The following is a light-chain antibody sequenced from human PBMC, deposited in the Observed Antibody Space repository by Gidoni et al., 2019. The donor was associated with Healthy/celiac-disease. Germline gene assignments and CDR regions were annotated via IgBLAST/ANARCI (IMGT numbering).Light chain of an antibody. CDR1: SSDVGGYNY. V-gene: IGLV2-14*01. Sequence: QSALTQPASVSGSPGPSITISCTGTSSDVGGYNYVSWYQQHPGKAPKLMIYDVSNRPSGVSNRFSGSKSGNTASLTISGRQAEDEADYYCSSYTSSSTGVFGTGTKVTVL. CDR3: SSYTSSSTGV. CDR2: DVS. J-gene: IGLJ1*01.